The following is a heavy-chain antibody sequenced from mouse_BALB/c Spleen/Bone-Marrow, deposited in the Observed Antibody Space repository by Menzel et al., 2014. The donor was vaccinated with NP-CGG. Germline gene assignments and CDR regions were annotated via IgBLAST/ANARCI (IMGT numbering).Heavy chain of an antibody. CDR3: ARQYGNYFDY. D-gene: IGHD2-10*02. CDR1: GYAFSSYW. CDR2: IYPGDGDT. J-gene: IGHJ2*01. V-gene: IGHV1-80*01. Sequence: VQLHQSGAELVRPGPSVKISCKASGYAFSSYWMNWVKQRPGQGLEWIGQIYPGDGDTNYNGKFKGKATLTADKSSSTAYMQLSSLTSEDSAAYFCARQYGNYFDYWGQGTTLTVSS.